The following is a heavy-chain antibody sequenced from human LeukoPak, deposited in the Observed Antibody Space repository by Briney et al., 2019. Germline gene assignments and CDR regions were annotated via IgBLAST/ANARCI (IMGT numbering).Heavy chain of an antibody. CDR1: GIIFSNYW. D-gene: IGHD2-15*01. V-gene: IGHV3-74*01. CDR2: INRDGSST. CDR3: ARGVVAAPPTLDY. J-gene: IGHJ4*02. Sequence: GGSLRLSCAASGIIFSNYWMHWVRQAPGKGLVWVSRINRDGSSTSYADSVKGRFTISRDNAKNTLYLQMNSLRAEDTAVYYCARGVVAAPPTLDYWGQGTLVTVSS.